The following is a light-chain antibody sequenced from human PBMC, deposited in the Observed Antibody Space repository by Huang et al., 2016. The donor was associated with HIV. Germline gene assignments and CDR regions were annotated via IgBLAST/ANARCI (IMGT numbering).Light chain of an antibody. V-gene: IGKV3-11*01. CDR3: QRRSNWPPIT. CDR2: DVS. Sequence: EIVLTQSPVTLSLSPGERATLSCRASQSVSTYLAWYQQKPGHAPGILLYDVSNRATGIAARVSVSGSGTDFTLTISSLGPEDFAVYYCQRRSNWPPITFGQGTQLE. CDR1: QSVSTY. J-gene: IGKJ5*01.